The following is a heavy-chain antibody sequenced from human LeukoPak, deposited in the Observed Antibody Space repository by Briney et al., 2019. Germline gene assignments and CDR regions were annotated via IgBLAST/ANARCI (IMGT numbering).Heavy chain of an antibody. CDR2: IKPDGTDK. J-gene: IGHJ3*02. V-gene: IGHV3-7*01. D-gene: IGHD3-10*01. CDR1: GYSFTSYW. Sequence: GESLKISCKGSGYSFTSYWIGWVRQAPGKGLEWLANIKPDGTDKYYVDSVKGRFTISRDNARNSLYLQMNTLRAEDTAVYYCAREKRGTDAFDIWGQGTMVTVSS. CDR3: AREKRGTDAFDI.